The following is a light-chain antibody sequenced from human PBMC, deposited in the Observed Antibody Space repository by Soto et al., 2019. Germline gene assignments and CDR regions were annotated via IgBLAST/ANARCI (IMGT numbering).Light chain of an antibody. J-gene: IGKJ5*01. Sequence: DIVMTQPQLSLPVTPGEPASISCRSSQSLLHRNGNNYLDWYLQKPGQSPQLLIYLGPNRASRGPDRVRGSLSGTKFTLIISRVGAGDVGNYECIQDRETRPTCGKGTRVESK. V-gene: IGKV2-28*01. CDR3: IQDRETRPT. CDR2: LGP. CDR1: QSLLHRNGNNY.